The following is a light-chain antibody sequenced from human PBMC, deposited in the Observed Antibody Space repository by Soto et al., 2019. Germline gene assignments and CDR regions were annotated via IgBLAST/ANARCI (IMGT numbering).Light chain of an antibody. CDR3: QSYDSSLSL. V-gene: IGLV1-40*01. Sequence: SVLTQPPSVSGAPGQMVTISRTGSSSNIGAGYDVHWYQQLPGTAPKLLIYGNSNRPSGVPDRFSGSKSGTSASLAITGLQAEDEADYYCQSYDSSLSLFGTGTKVTVL. CDR2: GNS. CDR1: SSNIGAGYD. J-gene: IGLJ1*01.